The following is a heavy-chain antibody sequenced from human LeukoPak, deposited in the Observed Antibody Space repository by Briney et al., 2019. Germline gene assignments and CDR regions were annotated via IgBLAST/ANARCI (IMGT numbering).Heavy chain of an antibody. J-gene: IGHJ6*02. V-gene: IGHV4-31*03. CDR2: IYYSGST. CDR1: GGSISSGGYY. CDR3: ARAAVDTAMGYYYYYGMDV. D-gene: IGHD5-18*01. Sequence: PSETLSLTCTVSGGSISSGGYYWSWIRQHPGKGLEWIGYIYYSGSTYYNPSLKSRVTITVDTSKNQFPLKLSSVTAADTAVYYCARAAVDTAMGYYYYYGMDVWGQGTTATVSS.